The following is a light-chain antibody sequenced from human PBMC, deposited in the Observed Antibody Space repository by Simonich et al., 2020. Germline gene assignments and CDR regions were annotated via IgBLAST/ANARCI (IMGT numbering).Light chain of an antibody. Sequence: DIVMTQTPLSLSVTPGQPASISCKSSQSLLHSDGKTYLYWYLPKPGQSPQLLIYEGSNRFSGVPDRFSGSGSGTDFTLKISRVEAEDVGVYYCMQSIQLLYTFGQGTKLEIK. CDR3: MQSIQLLYT. CDR2: EGS. J-gene: IGKJ2*01. CDR1: QSLLHSDGKTY. V-gene: IGKV2D-29*02.